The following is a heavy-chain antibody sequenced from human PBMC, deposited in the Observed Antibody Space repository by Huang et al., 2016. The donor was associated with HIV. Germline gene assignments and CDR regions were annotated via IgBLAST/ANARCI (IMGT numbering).Heavy chain of an antibody. V-gene: IGHV3-30*18. D-gene: IGHD3-10*01. CDR1: GFSFSNYG. J-gene: IGHJ6*03. CDR2: ISYDGINK. CDR3: AKVGVLQWFGQLTPEHYNYYYMDV. Sequence: QVQLVESGGGVVQPGRSLRLSCAASGFSFSNYGMHWARQAPGKGLEWVEVISYDGINKYFGDAVKGRFTISRDNPRNTLYLQMDSLRAEDTAIYYCAKVGVLQWFGQLTPEHYNYYYMDVWGKGTTVTVSS.